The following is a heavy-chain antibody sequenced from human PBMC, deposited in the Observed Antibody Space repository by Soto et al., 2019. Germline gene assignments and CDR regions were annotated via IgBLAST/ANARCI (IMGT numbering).Heavy chain of an antibody. J-gene: IGHJ5*02. Sequence: PGESLKISCKGSGYKFATYWIAWVRQVPGRGLEWMGIIYPGDSETIYSSSFRGHVTISADKSLNTAYLQWDSLTASDSAIYYCARGFTGSAGRFDPWGQGTVVTVSS. D-gene: IGHD6-25*01. CDR1: GYKFATYW. CDR3: ARGFTGSAGRFDP. V-gene: IGHV5-51*01. CDR2: IYPGDSET.